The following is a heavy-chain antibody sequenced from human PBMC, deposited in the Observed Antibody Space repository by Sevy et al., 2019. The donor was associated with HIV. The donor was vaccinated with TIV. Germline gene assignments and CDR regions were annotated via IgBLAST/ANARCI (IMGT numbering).Heavy chain of an antibody. CDR1: GFSFDSYG. CDR2: ISGSGTRT. CDR3: AKGGGGHYDPDEIGYYFYYYNMDV. V-gene: IGHV3-23*01. D-gene: IGHD3-22*01. Sequence: GGSLRLSCAVSGFSFDSYGMTWVRQAPGKGLEWVSGISGSGTRTYYADSVKGRFIISRDKSKNTLYLQMNSLRSEDTAIYYLAKGGGGHYDPDEIGYYFYYYNMDVWGKGTTVTVSS. J-gene: IGHJ6*03.